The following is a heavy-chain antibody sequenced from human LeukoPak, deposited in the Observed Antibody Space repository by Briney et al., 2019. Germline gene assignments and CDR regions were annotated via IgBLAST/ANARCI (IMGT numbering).Heavy chain of an antibody. D-gene: IGHD5-18*01. J-gene: IGHJ4*02. CDR3: ARDGEYSYGYGFDY. V-gene: IGHV3-66*01. CDR2: IYSGDRT. CDR1: GSSVNNLC. Sequence: GGSLRLSCAASGSSVNNLCMSWVRQAPGKGLEWVSVIYSGDRTYYADSVKGRFTISRDTSKNTVYLQMNSLRPEETAVYYCARDGEYSYGYGFDYWGQGTLVTVSS.